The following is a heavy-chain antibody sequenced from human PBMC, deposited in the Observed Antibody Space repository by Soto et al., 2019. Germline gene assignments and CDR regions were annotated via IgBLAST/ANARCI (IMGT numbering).Heavy chain of an antibody. Sequence: SETLSLTCAVYGGSFSGYYWSWIRQPPGKGLEWIGEINHSGSTNYNPSLKSRVTISVDTSKNQFPLKLSSVTAADTAVYYCARGRVGVAATYADYWGQGTLVTVSS. V-gene: IGHV4-34*01. J-gene: IGHJ4*02. CDR2: INHSGST. CDR1: GGSFSGYY. CDR3: ARGRVGVAATYADY. D-gene: IGHD2-15*01.